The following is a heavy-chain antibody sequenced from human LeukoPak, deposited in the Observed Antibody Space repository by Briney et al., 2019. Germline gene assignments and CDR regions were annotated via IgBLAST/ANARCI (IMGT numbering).Heavy chain of an antibody. V-gene: IGHV4-59*01. CDR1: GGSISSYY. CDR2: IYYSGST. Sequence: SETLSLTCTVSGGSISSYYWSWIRQPPGKGLEWIGYIYYSGSTNYNPSHKSRVTISVDTSKNQFSLKLSSVTAADTAVYYCARWRLGVVTHHFDYWGQGTLVTVSS. J-gene: IGHJ4*02. D-gene: IGHD4-23*01. CDR3: ARWRLGVVTHHFDY.